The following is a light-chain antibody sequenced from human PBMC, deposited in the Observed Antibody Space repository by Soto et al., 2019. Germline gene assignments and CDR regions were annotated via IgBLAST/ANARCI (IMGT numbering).Light chain of an antibody. CDR3: HQYNKFPWT. V-gene: IGKV1-5*01. CDR1: QSLSTS. J-gene: IGKJ1*01. CDR2: DAS. Sequence: DTQVTQSPSTLSASVGDRVIITCRASQSLSTSVAWYQQKSGKAPKLLIFDASSLKTGVPSRFSGTASGTVSNLTISSLHPDDFATYYCHQYNKFPWTFGQGTKVDIK.